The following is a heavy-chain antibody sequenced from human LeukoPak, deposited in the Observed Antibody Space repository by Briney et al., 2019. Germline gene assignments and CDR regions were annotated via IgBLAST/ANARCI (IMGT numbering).Heavy chain of an antibody. V-gene: IGHV4-59*01. D-gene: IGHD5-18*01. CDR3: ARTTEGGYTYDYFYYYYMDV. J-gene: IGHJ6*03. Sequence: SETLSLTCTVSGGSISTYYWSWIRQPPGKGLECIGYIYYSGSTNYNPPLKSRVTISVDTSKNQFSLKLSSVTAADTAVYYCARTTEGGYTYDYFYYYYMDVWGKGTTVTISS. CDR2: IYYSGST. CDR1: GGSISTYY.